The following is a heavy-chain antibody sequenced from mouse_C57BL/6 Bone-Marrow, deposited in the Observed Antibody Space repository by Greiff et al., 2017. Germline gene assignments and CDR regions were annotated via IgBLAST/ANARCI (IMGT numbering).Heavy chain of an antibody. V-gene: IGHV5-4*03. CDR3: ARHYDYDVYAMDY. Sequence: EVKLVESGGGLVKPGGSLKLSCAASGFTFSSYAMSWVRQTPEKRLEWVATISDGGSYTYYPDNVKGRFTISRDNAKNNLYLQMSHLKSEDTAMYYCARHYDYDVYAMDYGGQGTSVTVSS. D-gene: IGHD2-4*01. CDR2: ISDGGSYT. CDR1: GFTFSSYA. J-gene: IGHJ4*01.